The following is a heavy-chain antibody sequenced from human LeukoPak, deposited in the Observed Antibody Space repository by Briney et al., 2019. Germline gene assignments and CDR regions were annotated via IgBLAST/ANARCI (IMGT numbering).Heavy chain of an antibody. CDR1: GGSFSGYY. CDR2: INPSGST. CDR3: AREPGYCTGGSCYGGWFDP. Sequence: PSETLSLTCAVDGGSFSGYYWSWIRQPPGKRLEWIGEINPSGSTNYNPSLKSRVTILVATSKNQLSLKLSSVTAADTAVYYCAREPGYCTGGSCYGGWFDPWGQGTLVTVSS. V-gene: IGHV4-34*01. J-gene: IGHJ5*02. D-gene: IGHD2-15*01.